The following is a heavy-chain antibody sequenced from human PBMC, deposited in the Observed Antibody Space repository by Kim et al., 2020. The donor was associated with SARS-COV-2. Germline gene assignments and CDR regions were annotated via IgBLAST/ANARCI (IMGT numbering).Heavy chain of an antibody. Sequence: SETLSLTCTVSGGSISSYYWSWIRQPPGKGLEWIGYIYYSGSTNYNPSLKSRVTISVDTSKNQFSLKLSSVTAADTAVYYCARHASITIFGVVRGPGGMDVWGQGTTVTVS. J-gene: IGHJ6*02. D-gene: IGHD3-3*01. CDR2: IYYSGST. V-gene: IGHV4-59*08. CDR1: GGSISSYY. CDR3: ARHASITIFGVVRGPGGMDV.